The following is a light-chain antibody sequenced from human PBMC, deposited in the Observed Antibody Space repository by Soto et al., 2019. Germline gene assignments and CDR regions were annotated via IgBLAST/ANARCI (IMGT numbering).Light chain of an antibody. J-gene: IGKJ1*01. CDR3: QQLSRYPRT. CDR2: AAS. V-gene: IGKV1-9*01. CDR1: QGISSY. Sequence: IPLTQSPSSLSASVGDRVTITCRASQGISSYLAWYQQTPGKAPKLLIYAASTLQSGVPSRFIGSGSGADFTLTISSLQPDDFATYYCQQLSRYPRTFGQGTKVEIK.